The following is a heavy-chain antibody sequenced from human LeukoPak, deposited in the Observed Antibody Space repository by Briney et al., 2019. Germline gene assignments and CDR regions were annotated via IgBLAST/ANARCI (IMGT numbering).Heavy chain of an antibody. CDR2: ISYDGSNK. D-gene: IGHD3-3*01. Sequence: PGGSLRLSCAASGFTFSSYGMHGVRQAPGKGLEWVAVISYDGSNKYYADSVKGRFTISRDNSKNTLYLQMNGLGTEDSAIYYCAKGGGSSGYYTHLDSWGQGTLVTVSS. CDR3: AKGGGSSGYYTHLDS. J-gene: IGHJ4*02. CDR1: GFTFSSYG. V-gene: IGHV3-30*18.